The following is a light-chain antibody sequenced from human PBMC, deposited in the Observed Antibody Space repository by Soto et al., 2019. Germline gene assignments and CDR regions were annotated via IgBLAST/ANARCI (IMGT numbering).Light chain of an antibody. CDR2: DVS. CDR1: SSDVGGYNY. J-gene: IGLJ2*01. V-gene: IGLV2-14*01. CDR3: SSYTSSSTLV. Sequence: QPVLTQPASVSGSPGQSLTISCTGTSSDVGGYNYVSWYQQHPGKAPKLMIYDVSNRPSGVSNRFSGSKSGNTASLTISGLQAEDEADYYCSSYTSSSTLVFGGGTKLTVL.